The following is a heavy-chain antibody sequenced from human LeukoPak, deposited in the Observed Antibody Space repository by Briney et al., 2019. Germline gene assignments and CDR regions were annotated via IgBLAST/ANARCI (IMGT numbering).Heavy chain of an antibody. V-gene: IGHV3-23*01. CDR1: GFTFSSYA. Sequence: GGSLRLSCAASGFTFSSYAMSWVRQAPGKGLEWVSAISGSGGSTYYADSVKGRFTISRDNSKNTLYLQMNSPRAEDTAVYYCAKDRLSSGWFFFDYWGQGTLVTVSS. CDR2: ISGSGGST. J-gene: IGHJ4*02. CDR3: AKDRLSSGWFFFDY. D-gene: IGHD6-19*01.